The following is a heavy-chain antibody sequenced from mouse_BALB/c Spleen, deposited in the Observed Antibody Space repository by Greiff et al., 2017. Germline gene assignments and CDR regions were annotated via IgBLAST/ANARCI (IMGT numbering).Heavy chain of an antibody. J-gene: IGHJ3*01. Sequence: EVQLVESGAELVKPGASVKLSCTASGFNIKDTYMHWVKQRPEQGLEWIGRIDPANGNTKYDPKFQGKATITADTSSNTAYLQLSSLTSEDTAVYYCASNFAWFAYWGQGTLVTVSA. CDR1: GFNIKDTY. D-gene: IGHD1-3*01. CDR3: ASNFAWFAY. CDR2: IDPANGNT. V-gene: IGHV14-3*02.